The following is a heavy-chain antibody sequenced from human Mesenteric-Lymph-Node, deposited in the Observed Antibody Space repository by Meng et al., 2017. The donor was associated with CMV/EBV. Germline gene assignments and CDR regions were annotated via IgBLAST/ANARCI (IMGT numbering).Heavy chain of an antibody. CDR1: GFTFSSYA. CDR3: AREARYYASSGSSSGLDV. D-gene: IGHD3-22*01. J-gene: IGHJ6*02. Sequence: GESLKISCTASGFTFSSYAMSWVRQAPGKGLEWVSYITSGSTIYYADSVKGRFTISRDNAKNSLYLQMNSLRAEDTAVYYCAREARYYASSGSSSGLDVWGQGTTVTVSS. CDR2: ITSGSTI. V-gene: IGHV3-48*04.